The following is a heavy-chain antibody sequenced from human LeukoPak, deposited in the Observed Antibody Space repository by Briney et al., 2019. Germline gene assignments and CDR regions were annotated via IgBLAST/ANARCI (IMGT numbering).Heavy chain of an antibody. CDR2: MSPNSGNT. Sequence: ASVKVSCKASGYTFTSYDINWVRQATGQGPEWMGWMSPNSGNTGYAQKFQGRVTMTRSTSMSTAYIELSSLRSEDTAVYYCARGPPNWGYDYWGQGTLVTVSS. D-gene: IGHD7-27*01. J-gene: IGHJ4*02. CDR3: ARGPPNWGYDY. CDR1: GYTFTSYD. V-gene: IGHV1-8*01.